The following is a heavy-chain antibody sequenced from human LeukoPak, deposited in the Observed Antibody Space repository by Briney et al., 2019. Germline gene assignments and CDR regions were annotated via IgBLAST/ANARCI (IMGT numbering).Heavy chain of an antibody. D-gene: IGHD5-18*01. CDR3: ARCTAMVYDY. J-gene: IGHJ4*02. Sequence: GGSLRLSCAASGFTVSSNYMSWARQAPGKGLEWVSVIYSGGSTYYADSVKGRFTISRDNSKNTLYLQMNSLRAEDTAVYYCARCTAMVYDYWGQGTLVTVSS. V-gene: IGHV3-53*01. CDR2: IYSGGST. CDR1: GFTVSSNY.